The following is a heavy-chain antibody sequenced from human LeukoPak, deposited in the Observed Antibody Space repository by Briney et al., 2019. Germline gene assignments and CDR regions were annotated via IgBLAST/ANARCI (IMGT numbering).Heavy chain of an antibody. CDR3: ARVVTGVVYYYYYMDV. CDR1: GFTFSDYY. Sequence: PGGSLRLSCAASGFTFSDYYMSWIRQAPGKGLEWVSAISGSGGSTYYADSVKGRFTISRDNAKNSLYLQMNSLRAEDTALYYCARVVTGVVYYYYYMDVWGKGTTVTVSS. CDR2: ISGSGGST. J-gene: IGHJ6*03. D-gene: IGHD5-18*01. V-gene: IGHV3-11*01.